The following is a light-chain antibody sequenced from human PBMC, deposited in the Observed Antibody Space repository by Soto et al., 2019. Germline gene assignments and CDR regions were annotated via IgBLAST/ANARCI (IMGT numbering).Light chain of an antibody. CDR2: SNN. J-gene: IGLJ1*01. Sequence: QSVLTQPPSASVTPGQRVTISCSGSSSNIGGNTVNWYQQLPGTAPKLLIYSNNQRPSGVPDRFSGSKSGTSASLAISGLQSEDEADYYCAAWDDSLNGHYVFGTGTKVTVL. CDR1: SSNIGGNT. CDR3: AAWDDSLNGHYV. V-gene: IGLV1-44*01.